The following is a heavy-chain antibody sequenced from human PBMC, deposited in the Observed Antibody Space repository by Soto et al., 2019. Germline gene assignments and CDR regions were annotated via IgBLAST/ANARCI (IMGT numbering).Heavy chain of an antibody. CDR2: IYYSGST. CDR1: GGSISSSSYY. V-gene: IGHV4-39*01. J-gene: IGHJ4*02. CDR3: ARHLDYYDSSGYSLKNYYFDY. D-gene: IGHD3-22*01. Sequence: SETLSLTCTVSGGSISSSSYYWGWIRQPPGKGLEWIGSIYYSGSTYYNPSLKSRVTISVDTSKTQFSLKLSSVTAADTAVYYCARHLDYYDSSGYSLKNYYFDYWGQGTLVTVSS.